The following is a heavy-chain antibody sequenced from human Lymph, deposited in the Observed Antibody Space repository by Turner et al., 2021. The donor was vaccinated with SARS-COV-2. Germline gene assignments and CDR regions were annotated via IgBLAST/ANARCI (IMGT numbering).Heavy chain of an antibody. Sequence: QVQLVQSGAEVKTPGASVKVACKVSGYTLTELSMHWVRQAPGKGLEWMGGFDPEDGEIIYAQKCQGRVTMTEDTSTDTAYMELSSLRSEDTAVYYCATVLCTGSSCYYYGMDVWGQGTTVAVSS. D-gene: IGHD2-15*01. CDR2: FDPEDGEI. V-gene: IGHV1-24*01. CDR3: ATVLCTGSSCYYYGMDV. J-gene: IGHJ6*02. CDR1: GYTLTELS.